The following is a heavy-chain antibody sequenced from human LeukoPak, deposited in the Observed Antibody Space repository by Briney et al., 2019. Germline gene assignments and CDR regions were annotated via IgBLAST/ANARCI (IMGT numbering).Heavy chain of an antibody. Sequence: SETLSLTCTVSGGSINTYFWSWIRQPPGKGPEWIGYIYSSGSTYYNPSLKSRVTISVDTSKNRFSLKLSTVTAADTAVYYCARRPTGDPKFDYWGQGTLVTVSS. CDR3: ARRPTGDPKFDY. D-gene: IGHD7-27*01. J-gene: IGHJ4*02. CDR1: GGSINTYF. CDR2: IYSSGST. V-gene: IGHV4-59*08.